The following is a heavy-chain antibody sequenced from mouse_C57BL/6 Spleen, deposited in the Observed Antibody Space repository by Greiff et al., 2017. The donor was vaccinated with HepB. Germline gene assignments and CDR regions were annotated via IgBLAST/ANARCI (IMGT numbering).Heavy chain of an antibody. D-gene: IGHD1-1*01. CDR3: ARGNYYGSSLYYFDY. J-gene: IGHJ2*01. V-gene: IGHV2-2*01. Sequence: VMLVESGPGLVQPSQSLSITCTVSGFSLTSYGVHWVRQSPGKGLEWLGGIWSGGSTDYNAAFISRLSISKDNSKSQVFCKMNSLQADDTAIYYCARGNYYGSSLYYFDYWGQGTTLTVSS. CDR1: GFSLTSYG. CDR2: IWSGGST.